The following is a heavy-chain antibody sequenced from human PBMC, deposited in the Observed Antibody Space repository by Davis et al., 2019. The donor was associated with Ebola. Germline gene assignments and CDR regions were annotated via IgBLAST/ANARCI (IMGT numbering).Heavy chain of an antibody. CDR2: IYGGDT. J-gene: IGHJ6*04. V-gene: IGHV3-53*01. Sequence: GESLKISCETSGFIFRNYVMSWVRQAPGKGLEWVSGIYGGDTHYAESVKGRFTISRDNSKNTLHLEMNSLRVEDTAVYFCAREPTGNYYYFYGMDVWGKGTTVSVSS. CDR3: AREPTGNYYYFYGMDV. CDR1: GFIFRNYV.